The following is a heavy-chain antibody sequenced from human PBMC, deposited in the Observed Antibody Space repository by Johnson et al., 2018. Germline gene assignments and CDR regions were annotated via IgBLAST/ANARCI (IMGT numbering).Heavy chain of an antibody. J-gene: IGHJ1*01. CDR3: AWPAGSSGRFLEGSPSFQH. Sequence: VQLQESGGGLVQPGGSLRLSCAASGFTFNTYWMHWVRQVPGKGLVWVSRISSDGSMTTYADTVRDRFTISRDNAKNTVYLLMNRLRAEDTAVYYCAWPAGSSGRFLEGSPSFQHWGQGTLVTVSS. CDR2: ISSDGSMT. V-gene: IGHV3-74*01. CDR1: GFTFNTYW. D-gene: IGHD3-22*01.